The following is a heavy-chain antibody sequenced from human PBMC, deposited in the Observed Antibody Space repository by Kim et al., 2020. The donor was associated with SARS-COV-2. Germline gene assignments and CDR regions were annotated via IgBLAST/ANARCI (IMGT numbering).Heavy chain of an antibody. V-gene: IGHV3-30*02. D-gene: IGHD3-10*01. CDR3: AKTYYYGSGSYGYFDY. Sequence: SAKGRFTISRDNSKNTLYLQMNSLRAEDTAVYYCAKTYYYGSGSYGYFDYWGQGTLVTVSS. J-gene: IGHJ4*02.